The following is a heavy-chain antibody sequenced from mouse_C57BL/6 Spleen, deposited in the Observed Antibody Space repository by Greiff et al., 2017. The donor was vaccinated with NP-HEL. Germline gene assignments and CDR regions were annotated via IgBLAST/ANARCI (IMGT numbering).Heavy chain of an antibody. D-gene: IGHD1-1*01. V-gene: IGHV1-72*01. CDR1: GYTFTSYW. Sequence: QVQLQQPGAELVKPGASVKLSCKASGYTFTSYWMHWVKPRHGRGLEWIGRIDPNSGGTKYNAKFKSKATLTVDKPSSTAYMQLSSLTSEDSAVYYCARGITTVVAGMDYWGQGTSVTVSS. CDR3: ARGITTVVAGMDY. CDR2: IDPNSGGT. J-gene: IGHJ4*01.